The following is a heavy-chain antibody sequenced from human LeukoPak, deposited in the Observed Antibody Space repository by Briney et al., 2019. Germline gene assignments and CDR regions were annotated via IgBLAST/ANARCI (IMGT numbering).Heavy chain of an antibody. CDR1: GFTFSNYW. CDR3: ARGYSDAFDI. D-gene: IGHD2-21*01. Sequence: GGSLRLSCAASGFTFSNYWMDWVRQAPGKGLEWVAVISYDGSNKYYADSVKGRFTISRDNSKNTLYLQMNSLRAEDTAVYYCARGYSDAFDIWGQGTMVTVSS. J-gene: IGHJ3*02. CDR2: ISYDGSNK. V-gene: IGHV3-30*03.